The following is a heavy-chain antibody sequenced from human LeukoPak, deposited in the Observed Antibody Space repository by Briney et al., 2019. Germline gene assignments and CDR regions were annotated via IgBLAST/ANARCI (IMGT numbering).Heavy chain of an antibody. J-gene: IGHJ4*02. Sequence: SETLSLTCAVYGGSFSGYYWSWIRQPPGKGLEWIGEINHSGSTNYNPSLKSRVTISVDKSKNQFSLKLSSVTAADTAVYYCARSYYDSRLFDYWGQGTLVTVSS. CDR2: INHSGST. CDR3: ARSYYDSRLFDY. V-gene: IGHV4-34*01. D-gene: IGHD3-22*01. CDR1: GGSFSGYY.